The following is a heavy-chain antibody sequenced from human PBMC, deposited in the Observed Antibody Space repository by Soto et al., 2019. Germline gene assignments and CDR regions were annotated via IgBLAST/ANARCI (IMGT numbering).Heavy chain of an antibody. CDR2: ISYDGSNK. Sequence: QVQLVESGGGVVQPGRSLRLSCAASGFTFSSYGMHWVRQAPGKGLEWVAVISYDGSNKYYADSVKSRFTISRDNSKNTLYLQMNSLRAEDTAVYYCAKPLATTVLRYYYYYGMDVWGQGTTVTVSS. D-gene: IGHD5-12*01. J-gene: IGHJ6*02. CDR3: AKPLATTVLRYYYYYGMDV. V-gene: IGHV3-30*18. CDR1: GFTFSSYG.